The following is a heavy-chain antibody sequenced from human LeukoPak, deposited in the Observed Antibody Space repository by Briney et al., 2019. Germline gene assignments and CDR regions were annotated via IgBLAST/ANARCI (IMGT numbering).Heavy chain of an antibody. V-gene: IGHV4-61*01. J-gene: IGHJ5*02. CDR2: IYYSGST. CDR1: GGSVSSGSYY. Sequence: PSETLSLTCTVSGGSVSSGSYYWSWIRQPPGKGLEWIGYIYYSGSTNYNPSLKSRFTISVDTSKNQFSLKLSSVTAADTAVYYCARAPMHSSSWHYWFDPWGQGTLVTVSS. D-gene: IGHD6-13*01. CDR3: ARAPMHSSSWHYWFDP.